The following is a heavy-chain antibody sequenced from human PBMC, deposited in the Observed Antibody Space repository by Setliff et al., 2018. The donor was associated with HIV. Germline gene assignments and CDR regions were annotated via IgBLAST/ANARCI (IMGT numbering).Heavy chain of an antibody. J-gene: IGHJ4*02. CDR1: GFTVSNNY. CDR2: IYSGGST. Sequence: GGSLRLSCAASGFTVSNNYMKWVRQAPGKGLEWVSLIYSGGSTYYADSVKGRFTISRDNSKNTLYLQMDSLRPEDTAIYYCARSRLYNSALDFWGQGTLVTVSS. V-gene: IGHV3-53*05. D-gene: IGHD3-10*01. CDR3: ARSRLYNSALDF.